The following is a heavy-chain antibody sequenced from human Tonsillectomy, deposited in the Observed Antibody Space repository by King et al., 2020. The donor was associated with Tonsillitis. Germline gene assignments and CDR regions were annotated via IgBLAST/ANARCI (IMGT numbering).Heavy chain of an antibody. Sequence: VQLVESGGGFVQPGVSLRLSCTASGFTFSNYWMHWVRHAPGKGLVWFSRINPDGRSTTYADPVKGRFTISRDNAKNTLYLQMNSRGAEDTAVYYCTRDQGFGWGQGTLVTVSS. CDR1: GFTFSNYW. CDR2: INPDGRST. D-gene: IGHD3-16*01. CDR3: TRDQGFG. V-gene: IGHV3-74*01. J-gene: IGHJ4*02.